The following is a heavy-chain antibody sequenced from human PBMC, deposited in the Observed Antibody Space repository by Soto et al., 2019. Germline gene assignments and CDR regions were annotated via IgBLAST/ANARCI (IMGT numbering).Heavy chain of an antibody. CDR3: AKSRDAYNFYFYYGMDV. CDR1: GFTFSNYG. CDR2: ILYDGSNK. D-gene: IGHD1-1*01. J-gene: IGHJ6*02. Sequence: GGSLRLSCAASGFTFSNYGMHWVRQTPGKGLEWVALILYDGSNKYYADSVKGRFTVSRDNSKNTLYLQVSSLRAEDTAVYYCAKSRDAYNFYFYYGMDVWGQGTSVTVSS. V-gene: IGHV3-30*18.